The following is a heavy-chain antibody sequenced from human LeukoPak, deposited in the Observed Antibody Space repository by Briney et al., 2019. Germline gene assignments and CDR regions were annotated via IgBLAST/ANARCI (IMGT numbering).Heavy chain of an antibody. D-gene: IGHD4-17*01. CDR1: GFTFSIHN. Sequence: GSLRLSCAASGFTFSIHNMDWVRQAPGKGLEWISYINSGGDATHYADSVKGRFTISRDDAKNSLYMQMNSLTAEDTVVYYCARGAGRYGDYRDYWGQGTLVTVSS. V-gene: IGHV3-48*04. CDR3: ARGAGRYGDYRDY. CDR2: INSGGDAT. J-gene: IGHJ4*02.